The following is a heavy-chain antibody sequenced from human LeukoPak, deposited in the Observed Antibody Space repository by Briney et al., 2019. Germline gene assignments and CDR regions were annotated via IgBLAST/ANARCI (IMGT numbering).Heavy chain of an antibody. CDR2: IYYSGST. J-gene: IGHJ5*02. V-gene: IGHV4-59*01. Sequence: MASETLSLTCTVSGGSIRNYYWSWIRQPPGKGLEWIGYIYYSGSTNYNPSLKSRVTISVDTSKNQFSLKLSSVTAADTAVYYCARGGYYYGSGSLNWFDPWGQGTLVTVSS. CDR1: GGSIRNYY. CDR3: ARGGYYYGSGSLNWFDP. D-gene: IGHD3-10*01.